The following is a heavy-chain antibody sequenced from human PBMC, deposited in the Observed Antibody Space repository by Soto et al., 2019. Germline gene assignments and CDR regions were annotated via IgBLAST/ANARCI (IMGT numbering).Heavy chain of an antibody. CDR3: AKEARTPAAIGEYYHYYGMDV. CDR2: ISYDGSNN. D-gene: IGHD2-2*02. V-gene: IGHV3-30*18. Sequence: QVQLVESGGGVVRPGRSLRLSCAASGFTFSSYGMHWVRQAPGRGLEWVAVISYDGSNNYYADSVKGRFTISRDNSKNTLYLQMNSLRAEDTAVYYCAKEARTPAAIGEYYHYYGMDVWGQGTTVTVSS. J-gene: IGHJ6*02. CDR1: GFTFSSYG.